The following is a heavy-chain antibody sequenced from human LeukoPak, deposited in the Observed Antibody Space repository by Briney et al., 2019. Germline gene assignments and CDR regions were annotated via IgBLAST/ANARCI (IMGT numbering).Heavy chain of an antibody. Sequence: SQTLSLTCTVSGGSISSGSYYWSWIRQPAGKGLKWIGRIYTSGSTNYNPSLKSRVTISVDTSKNQFSLKLSSVTAADTAVYYCARRHSSSWYRSIDAFDIWGQGTMFTVSS. CDR2: IYTSGST. J-gene: IGHJ3*02. CDR1: GGSISSGSYY. CDR3: ARRHSSSWYRSIDAFDI. D-gene: IGHD6-13*01. V-gene: IGHV4-61*02.